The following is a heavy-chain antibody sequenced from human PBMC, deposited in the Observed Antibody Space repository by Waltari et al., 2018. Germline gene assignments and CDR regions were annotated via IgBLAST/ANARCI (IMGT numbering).Heavy chain of an antibody. J-gene: IGHJ4*02. V-gene: IGHV4-38-2*02. CDR3: ARDAVWAAHFDY. D-gene: IGHD2-8*01. CDR1: GYSISRGYY. CDR2: IYHSGFT. Sequence: QVQLQESGPGLVKPSETLSLTCTVSGYSISRGYYWGWIRQPPGKGLEWIGSIYHSGFTYYNSSLKSRVTILVDTSNNQFSLRLSSVTAADTAVYFCARDAVWAAHFDYWGQGTLVTVSS.